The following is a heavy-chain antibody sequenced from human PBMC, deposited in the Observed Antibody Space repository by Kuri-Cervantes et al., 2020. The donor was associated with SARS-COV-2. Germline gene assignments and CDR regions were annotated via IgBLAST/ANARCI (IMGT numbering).Heavy chain of an antibody. CDR2: ISYDGSYK. CDR1: GFTFKNYG. CDR3: AKDTSPWDSRYHAIDV. J-gene: IGHJ6*02. Sequence: GESLKISCAVSGFTFKNYGMHWVRQAPGKGLEWLALISYDGSYKDYADSVKGRMTISRDNSDNRLSLLMDSLRDEDTAVYYCAKDTSPWDSRYHAIDVWGQGTTVTVSS. D-gene: IGHD2-2*01. V-gene: IGHV3-30*18.